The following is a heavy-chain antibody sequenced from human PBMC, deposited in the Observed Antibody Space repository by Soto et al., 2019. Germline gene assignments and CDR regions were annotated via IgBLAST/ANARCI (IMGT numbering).Heavy chain of an antibody. D-gene: IGHD2-2*02. V-gene: IGHV3-11*01. CDR3: AKFYGGNAAHPYLIAL. CDR2: ISSNGSPI. Sequence: GGSLRLSCEASGFRFIDYYMSWIRQAPGKGLEWVSYISSNGSPIYYSYSVKGRFTISRDNAKNSLSLQMNSLRAEDTAVYYCAKFYGGNAAHPYLIALWGQRTLVPVSS. CDR1: GFRFIDYY. J-gene: IGHJ1*01.